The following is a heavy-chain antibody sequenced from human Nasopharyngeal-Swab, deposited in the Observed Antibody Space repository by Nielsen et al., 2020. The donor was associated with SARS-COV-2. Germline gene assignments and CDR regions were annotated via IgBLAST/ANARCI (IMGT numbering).Heavy chain of an antibody. CDR2: LYYSLST. V-gene: IGHV4-39*07. Sequence: WIRQPPGKGLEWIGSLYYSLSTSSPPSPKLLFPISVDTSKNQFSLKLSSVTAADTAVYYCARKDYKTSAFDIWGQGTMVTVSS. D-gene: IGHD4-11*01. CDR3: ARKDYKTSAFDI. J-gene: IGHJ3*02.